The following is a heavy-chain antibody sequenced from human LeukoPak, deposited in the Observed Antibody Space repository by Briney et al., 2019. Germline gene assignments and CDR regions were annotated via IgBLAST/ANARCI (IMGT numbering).Heavy chain of an antibody. CDR1: GFTFNNAW. Sequence: PGGSLRLSCAASGFTFNNAWMNWVRQAPGKGLEWVGRIKSITDGGTADYAAPVKGRFTISRDDSKNTLYLQVNSLKTEDTAVYYCGTDGLGIALSFDYWGQGTVVTVSS. V-gene: IGHV3-15*07. D-gene: IGHD3/OR15-3a*01. J-gene: IGHJ4*02. CDR3: GTDGLGIALSFDY. CDR2: IKSITDGGTA.